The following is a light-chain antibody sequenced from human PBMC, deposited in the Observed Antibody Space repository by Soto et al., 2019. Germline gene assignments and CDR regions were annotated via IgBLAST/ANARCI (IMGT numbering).Light chain of an antibody. J-gene: IGLJ3*02. CDR1: SSDVGDYNY. CDR2: DVS. V-gene: IGLV2-11*01. Sequence: QSALTQPRSVSGSHGQSVTISCTGTSSDVGDYNYVSWYQQYPGKAPKLMIYDVSKRPSGVPDRFSGSKSGNTASLTISGLQAEDEADYFCCSYAGSYPVVFGGGTKLTVL. CDR3: CSYAGSYPVV.